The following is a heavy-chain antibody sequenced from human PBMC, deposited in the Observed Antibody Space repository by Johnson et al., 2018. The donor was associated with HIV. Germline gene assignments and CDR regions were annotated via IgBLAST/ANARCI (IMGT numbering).Heavy chain of an antibody. J-gene: IGHJ3*02. CDR2: IKQDGSEK. CDR3: ATYYYDSSGYLETGAFDI. D-gene: IGHD3-22*01. Sequence: VQVLESGGGLVQPGGSLRLSCAASGFTFSSYWMSWVRQAPGKGLEWVANIKQDGSEKYYVDSVKGRFTISRDNSKNTLYLQMNSLRAEDTAVYYCATYYYDSSGYLETGAFDIWGQGTMVTVSS. CDR1: GFTFSSYW. V-gene: IGHV3-7*01.